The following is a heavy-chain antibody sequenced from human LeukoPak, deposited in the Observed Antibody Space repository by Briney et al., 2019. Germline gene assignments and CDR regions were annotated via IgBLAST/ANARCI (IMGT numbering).Heavy chain of an antibody. D-gene: IGHD6-13*01. CDR3: ARGPPWGSSSWSPYFDY. J-gene: IGHJ4*02. CDR2: ISSSGSTI. Sequence: GGSLRLSCAASGFTFSDYYMSWIRQAPGKGLEWVSYISSSGSTIYYADSVKGRFTISRDNAKNSLYLQMNSLRAEDTAVYCCARGPPWGSSSWSPYFDYWGQGTLVTVSS. V-gene: IGHV3-11*04. CDR1: GFTFSDYY.